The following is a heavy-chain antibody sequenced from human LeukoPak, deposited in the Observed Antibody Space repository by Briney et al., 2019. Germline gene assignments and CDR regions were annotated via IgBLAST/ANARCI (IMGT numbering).Heavy chain of an antibody. D-gene: IGHD5-12*01. V-gene: IGHV3-20*01. CDR3: ARDKISISAFDI. CDR2: INWNGGST. CDR1: GFTFDDYG. Sequence: AGGSLRLSCAASGFTFDDYGMSWVRQAPGKGLEWVSGINWNGGSTGYADSVKGRFTISRDNAKNSLYLQMNSLRAEDTALYHCARDKISISAFDIWGQGTMVTVSS. J-gene: IGHJ3*02.